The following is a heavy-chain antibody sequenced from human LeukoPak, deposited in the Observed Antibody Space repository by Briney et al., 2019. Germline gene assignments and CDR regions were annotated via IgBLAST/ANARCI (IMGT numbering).Heavy chain of an antibody. Sequence: GGSLRLSCAASGFTFSSYGMHWVRQAPGKGLEWVAVISYDGSNKYYADSVKGRFTISRDNSKNTLYLQMNSLRAEDTAVYYCAKGQIVVVTATASDAFDIWGQGTMVTVSS. V-gene: IGHV3-30*18. CDR1: GFTFSSYG. CDR2: ISYDGSNK. D-gene: IGHD2-21*02. J-gene: IGHJ3*02. CDR3: AKGQIVVVTATASDAFDI.